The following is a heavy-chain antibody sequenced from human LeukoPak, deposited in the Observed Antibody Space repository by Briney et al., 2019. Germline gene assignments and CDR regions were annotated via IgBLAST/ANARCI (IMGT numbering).Heavy chain of an antibody. Sequence: PGGSLRLSCAASGFTFSSYGMHWVRQAPGKGLEWVSYISSSGSTIYYADSVKGRFTISRDNAKNSLYLQMNSLRAEDTAVYYCARVRLTIFGVVIDAFDIWGQGTMVTVSS. D-gene: IGHD3-3*01. CDR1: GFTFSSYG. CDR2: ISSSGSTI. CDR3: ARVRLTIFGVVIDAFDI. J-gene: IGHJ3*02. V-gene: IGHV3-48*04.